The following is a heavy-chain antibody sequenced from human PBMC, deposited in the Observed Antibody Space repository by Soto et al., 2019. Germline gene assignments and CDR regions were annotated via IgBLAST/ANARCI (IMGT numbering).Heavy chain of an antibody. CDR3: ARWGAGRAQTFDY. CDR2: INPNSGGT. J-gene: IGHJ4*02. CDR1: GYTFTGYY. Sequence: ASVKVSCKASGYTFTGYYMHWVRQAPGQGLEWMGWINPNSGGTNYVQKFQGWVTMTRDTSISTAYMELSRLRSDDTAVYYCARWGAGRAQTFDYWGQGTLVTVSS. D-gene: IGHD1-26*01. V-gene: IGHV1-2*04.